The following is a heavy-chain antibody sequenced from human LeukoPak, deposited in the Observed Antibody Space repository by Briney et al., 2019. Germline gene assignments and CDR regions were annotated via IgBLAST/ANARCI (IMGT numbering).Heavy chain of an antibody. D-gene: IGHD1-1*01. Sequence: GGSLRLSCAASGFTFSSFAMHWVRQAPGKGLEYLSAIYSGGSRTYYADSVKGRFTISRDNSKNTLYFEMSSLRVEDTAVYYCAKEGGFWNYDYWGQGTLVTVSS. CDR3: AKEGGFWNYDY. V-gene: IGHV3-64D*06. CDR1: GFTFSSFA. CDR2: IYSGGSRT. J-gene: IGHJ4*02.